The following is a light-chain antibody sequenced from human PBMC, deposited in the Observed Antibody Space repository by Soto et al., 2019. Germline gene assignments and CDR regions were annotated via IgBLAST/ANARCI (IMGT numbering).Light chain of an antibody. CDR1: QSISSW. CDR2: KAS. V-gene: IGKV1-5*03. Sequence: DIQMTQYPSTLSASVGDRVIITCRASQSISSWLAWYQQKPGKAPKLLISKASNLESGVPSRFGGSGSGTEFTLTVSSLQPDDFATYYCQQYYSYWTFGQGTKVEIK. J-gene: IGKJ1*01. CDR3: QQYYSYWT.